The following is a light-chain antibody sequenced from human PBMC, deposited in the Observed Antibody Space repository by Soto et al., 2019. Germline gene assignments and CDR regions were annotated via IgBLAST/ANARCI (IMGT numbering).Light chain of an antibody. Sequence: DIQMTQSPSYVSASVGDRVSITCRASQDIRSWLAWYQQRPGKAPKLLIYAATILQSGVPSRFSGSGPGTDFTLTISSLQPEDFATYYCQQSYSTPKTFGQGTKVDIK. V-gene: IGKV1-12*01. CDR3: QQSYSTPKT. J-gene: IGKJ1*01. CDR1: QDIRSW. CDR2: AAT.